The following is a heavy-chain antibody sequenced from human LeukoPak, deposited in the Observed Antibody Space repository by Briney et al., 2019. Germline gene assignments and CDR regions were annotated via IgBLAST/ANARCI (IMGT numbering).Heavy chain of an antibody. CDR2: ITHSGGRT. CDR3: AKEDLPDF. V-gene: IGHV3-23*01. Sequence: GGSLRLSCAASGFTFSSYAMSWVRQAPGKGLEWVSSITHSGGRTYYADSVKGRFTISRDNSKNILYLQMNSLRADDTAVYYCAKEDLPDFWAQGTLVTVSS. CDR1: GFTFSSYA. J-gene: IGHJ4*02.